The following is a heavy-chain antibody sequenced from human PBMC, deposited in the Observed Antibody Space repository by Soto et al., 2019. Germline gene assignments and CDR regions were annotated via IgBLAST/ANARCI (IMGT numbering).Heavy chain of an antibody. J-gene: IGHJ4*02. V-gene: IGHV3-21*01. CDR3: VRARSTDSRPDY. CDR1: GFTFSLYS. CDR2: ITSSSSYI. D-gene: IGHD3-22*01. Sequence: GGSLRLSCAASGFTFSLYSMIWVRQAPGKGLEWVASITSSSSYIYYEDSLKGRFTISRDNAKNSLFLQLDGLRAEDTAVYFCVRARSTDSRPDYWGQGTLVTVSS.